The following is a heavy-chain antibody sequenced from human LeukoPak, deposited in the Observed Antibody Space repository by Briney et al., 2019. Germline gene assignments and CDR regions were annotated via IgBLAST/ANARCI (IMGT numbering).Heavy chain of an antibody. CDR3: ARRGGSYPNWFDP. CDR2: IYHSGST. CDR1: GYSISSGYY. J-gene: IGHJ5*02. Sequence: SETLSLTCTVSGYSISSGYYWGWIRQPPGEGLEWIGSIYHSGSTYYNPSLKSRVTISVDTSKNQFSLKLSSVTAADTAVYYCARRGGSYPNWFDPWGQGTLVTVSS. V-gene: IGHV4-38-2*02. D-gene: IGHD1-26*01.